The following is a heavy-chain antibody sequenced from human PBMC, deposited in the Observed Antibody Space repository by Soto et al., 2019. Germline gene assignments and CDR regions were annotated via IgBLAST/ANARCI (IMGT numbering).Heavy chain of an antibody. CDR3: ARGKLPSGYYLNYYYYGMDV. J-gene: IGHJ6*02. V-gene: IGHV1-18*01. CDR1: GYTFTSYG. Sequence: GASVKVSCKASGYTFTSYGISWVRQAPGQGLEWMGWISAYNGNTNYAQKLQGRVTMTTDTSTSTAYMELRSLRSDDTAVYYCARGKLPSGYYLNYYYYGMDVWGQGTTVTVSS. D-gene: IGHD3-22*01. CDR2: ISAYNGNT.